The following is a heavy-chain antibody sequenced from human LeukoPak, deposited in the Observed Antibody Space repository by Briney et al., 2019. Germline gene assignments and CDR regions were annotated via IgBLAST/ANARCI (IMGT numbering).Heavy chain of an antibody. V-gene: IGHV1-18*01. Sequence: ASVKVSCKASGYTFTSYGISWVRQAPGQGLEWMGWISAYNGNTNYAHKLQGRVTMTTDTSTSTAYMELRSLRSDDTAVYYCARSFLLTTLYYFDYWGQGTLVTVSS. CDR3: ARSFLLTTLYYFDY. D-gene: IGHD4-11*01. J-gene: IGHJ4*02. CDR2: ISAYNGNT. CDR1: GYTFTSYG.